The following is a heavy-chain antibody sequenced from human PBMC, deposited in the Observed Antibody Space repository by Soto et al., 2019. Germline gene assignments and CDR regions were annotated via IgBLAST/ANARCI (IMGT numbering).Heavy chain of an antibody. Sequence: SETLSLTCAVYGGSFSGYYWSWIRQPPGKGLEWIGEINHSGSTNYNPSLKSRVTISVDTSKNQFSLKLSSVTAADTAVYYCARELRRVVWYSSYWYFDLWGRGTLVTVSS. J-gene: IGHJ2*01. D-gene: IGHD2-8*01. V-gene: IGHV4-34*01. CDR3: ARELRRVVWYSSYWYFDL. CDR2: INHSGST. CDR1: GGSFSGYY.